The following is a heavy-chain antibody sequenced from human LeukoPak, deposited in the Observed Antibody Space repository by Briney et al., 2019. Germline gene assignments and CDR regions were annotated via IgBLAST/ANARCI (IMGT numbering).Heavy chain of an antibody. J-gene: IGHJ4*02. D-gene: IGHD1-26*01. Sequence: GGSLRLSCAASGFTFSSYGMHWVRQAPGKGLGWVAVISYDGSNKYYADSVKGRFTISRDNSKNTLYLQMNSLRAEDTAVYYCAKDFAGATSDYWGQGTLVTVSS. V-gene: IGHV3-30*18. CDR3: AKDFAGATSDY. CDR2: ISYDGSNK. CDR1: GFTFSSYG.